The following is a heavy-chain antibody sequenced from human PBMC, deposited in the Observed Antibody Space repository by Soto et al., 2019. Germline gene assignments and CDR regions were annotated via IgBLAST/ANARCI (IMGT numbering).Heavy chain of an antibody. CDR3: ARQGSSVGYYYHYYMDV. V-gene: IGHV4-59*08. J-gene: IGHJ6*03. D-gene: IGHD6-6*01. Sequence: PSETLSLTCTVSGGSISSYYWSWIRQPPWKGLEWIGYIYYSGSTNYNPSLKSRVTISVDTSKNQFSLKLTSVTAADTAVYYCARQGSSVGYYYHYYMDVWGKGTTVTVSS. CDR1: GGSISSYY. CDR2: IYYSGST.